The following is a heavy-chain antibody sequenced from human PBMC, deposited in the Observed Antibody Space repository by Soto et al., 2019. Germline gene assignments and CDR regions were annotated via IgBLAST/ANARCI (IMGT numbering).Heavy chain of an antibody. CDR1: GGSVSSGGYY. Sequence: QVQLRESGPGLVKPSETLSLTCSVSGGSVSSGGYYWGWIRQTPGKGLEWIGSMFHSGTQYYNPSLKPRGSLSGATSENEFFSQLGPSPALDTAIYYCARLAERVEAPNWVDLLSQGVLVTFTS. CDR3: ARLAERVEAPNWVDL. CDR2: MFHSGTQ. D-gene: IGHD6-6*01. J-gene: IGHJ5*02. V-gene: IGHV4-39*01.